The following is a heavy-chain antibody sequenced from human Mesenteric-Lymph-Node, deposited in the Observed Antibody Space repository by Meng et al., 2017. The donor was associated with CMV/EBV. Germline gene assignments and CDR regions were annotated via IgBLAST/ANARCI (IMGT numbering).Heavy chain of an antibody. V-gene: IGHV4-38-2*02. J-gene: IGHJ4*02. D-gene: IGHD1-1*01. Sequence: SETLSLTCTVSEYSISSGYYWGWIRQPPGKGLEWIGSIHQSGSTYYNPSLKSRVTISVDTSKNQFSLKLSSVTAADTAVYYCARGRTGTTGYWGQGTLVTVSS. CDR3: ARGRTGTTGY. CDR1: EYSISSGYY. CDR2: IHQSGST.